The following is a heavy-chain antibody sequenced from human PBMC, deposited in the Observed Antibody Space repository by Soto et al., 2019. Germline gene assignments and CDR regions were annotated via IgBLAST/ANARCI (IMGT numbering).Heavy chain of an antibody. CDR1: GASISSRSHY. V-gene: IGHV4-39*01. J-gene: IGHJ4*02. Sequence: SETLSRTCTVSGASISSRSHYWGWIRQPPGKGLEWIVSVYYNGNTYYNPSLKSRVTTSADTSKNQFSLKLRSVSAADTAVYYCARLLYDRSGYYYFDYWGQGTLVTGS. CDR2: VYYNGNT. D-gene: IGHD3-22*01. CDR3: ARLLYDRSGYYYFDY.